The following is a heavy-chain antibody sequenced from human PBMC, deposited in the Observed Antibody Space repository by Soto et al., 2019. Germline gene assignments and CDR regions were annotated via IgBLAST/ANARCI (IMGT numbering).Heavy chain of an antibody. CDR3: AKDRTLGRYFDWLFLFDY. J-gene: IGHJ4*02. D-gene: IGHD3-9*01. Sequence: GGSLRLSCAASGFTFDDYAMHWVRQAPGKGLEWVSGISWNSGSIGYADSVKGRFTISRDNAKNSLYLQMNSLRAEDTALYYCAKDRTLGRYFDWLFLFDYWGQGTLVTVSS. V-gene: IGHV3-9*01. CDR1: GFTFDDYA. CDR2: ISWNSGSI.